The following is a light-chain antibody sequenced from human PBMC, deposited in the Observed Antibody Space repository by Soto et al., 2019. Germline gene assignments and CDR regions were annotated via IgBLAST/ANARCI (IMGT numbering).Light chain of an antibody. CDR3: QQRSNWPPEFT. V-gene: IGKV3-11*01. Sequence: EIVLTQSPATLSLSPGERATLSCRASQTVSSSLAWYQQKPGQAPRLLIYEASNRATGIPARFSGSGSGADFTLTISSLEPEDSAVYYCQQRSNWPPEFTFGQGTRVEIK. CDR1: QTVSSS. J-gene: IGKJ2*01. CDR2: EAS.